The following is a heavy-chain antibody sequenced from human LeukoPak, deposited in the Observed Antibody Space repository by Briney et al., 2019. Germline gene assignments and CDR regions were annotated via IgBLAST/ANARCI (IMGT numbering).Heavy chain of an antibody. V-gene: IGHV3-48*03. CDR1: GFTFGSYE. CDR3: ARVTRGYSYGVDY. D-gene: IGHD5-18*01. CDR2: ISSSGSTI. Sequence: QTGGSLRLSCAASGFTFGSYEMNWVRQVPGKGLEWVSYISSSGSTIYYADSVKGRFTISRDNAKNSLYLQMNSLRAEDTAVYYCARVTRGYSYGVDYWGQGTLVTVSS. J-gene: IGHJ4*02.